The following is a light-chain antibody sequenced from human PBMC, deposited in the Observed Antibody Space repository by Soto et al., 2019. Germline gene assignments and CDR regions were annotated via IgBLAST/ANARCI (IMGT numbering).Light chain of an antibody. CDR2: TAS. V-gene: IGKV1-39*01. CDR1: QSINSY. J-gene: IGKJ5*01. CDR3: QQSNSVPIT. Sequence: DIQMTQSPSSLSASVGDRVTITCRASQSINSYLSWYQQKPGKAPKLLIYTASSLQSGVPSRFSGSGSGTDFTLTISSLHPEDFATYYCQQSNSVPITFGQGTRLEIK.